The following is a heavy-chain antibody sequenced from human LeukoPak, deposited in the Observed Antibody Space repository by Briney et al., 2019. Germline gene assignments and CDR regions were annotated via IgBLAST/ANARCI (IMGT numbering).Heavy chain of an antibody. J-gene: IGHJ5*02. CDR1: GGSISSSGFY. CDR3: ARHIKTVQRSLDP. Sequence: SETLSLTCTVSGGSISSSGFYWDWIRQPPGKGLEWIGAIFYSGNTYYNPSLKSRVTISVDTSKNQFSLKLSSVTAADTAVYYCARHIKTVQRSLDPWGQGTLVTVPS. V-gene: IGHV4-39*01. D-gene: IGHD1-1*01. CDR2: IFYSGNT.